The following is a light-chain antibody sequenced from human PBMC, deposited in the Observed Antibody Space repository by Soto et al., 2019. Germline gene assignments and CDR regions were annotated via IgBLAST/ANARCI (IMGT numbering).Light chain of an antibody. CDR1: QSVNSN. J-gene: IGKJ1*01. Sequence: QSPATLSVYTGERATLSCRASQSVNSNLAWYQQKLGQAPRLLMYGVSTRATGIPARFGGSGSGTEFTLTISSLQSEDFALYYCQQYDHWPPATFGQVTNVDIK. V-gene: IGKV3-15*01. CDR2: GVS. CDR3: QQYDHWPPAT.